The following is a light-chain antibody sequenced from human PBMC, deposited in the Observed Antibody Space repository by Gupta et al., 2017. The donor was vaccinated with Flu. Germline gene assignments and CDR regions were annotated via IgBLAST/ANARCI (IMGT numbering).Light chain of an antibody. CDR2: GVS. V-gene: IGKV1-39*01. Sequence: PSSLSASVGDRVTITCRTTQNIQTFLQWYQFRPGLAPKLLIYGVSSLPRGVPSRFSGSGSETEFTLAINSLQPDDFGIYYCQANYGRLRYFGPGTRLEIK. J-gene: IGKJ2*01. CDR3: QANYGRLRY. CDR1: QNIQTF.